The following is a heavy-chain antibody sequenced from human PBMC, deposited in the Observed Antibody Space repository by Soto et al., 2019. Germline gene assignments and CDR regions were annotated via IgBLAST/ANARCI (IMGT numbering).Heavy chain of an antibody. J-gene: IGHJ6*03. CDR1: GGSFSGYY. D-gene: IGHD4-17*01. CDR2: INHSGST. V-gene: IGHV4-34*01. Sequence: QVQLQQWGAGLLKPSETLSLTCAVYGGSFSGYYWSWIRQPPGKGLEWIGEINHSGSTNYNPSLKSRVTISVDTSKNQLSLKLSSVTAADTAVYYCARGYGDLRYYYYMDVWGKGTTVTVSS. CDR3: ARGYGDLRYYYYMDV.